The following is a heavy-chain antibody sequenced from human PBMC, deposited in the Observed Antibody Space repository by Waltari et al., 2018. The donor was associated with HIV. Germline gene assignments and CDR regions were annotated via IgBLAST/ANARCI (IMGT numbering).Heavy chain of an antibody. Sequence: QWGAGLLKPSENLSLTCAVYGGSFSGYYWSWIRQPPGKGLEWIGEINHSGSTNYNPSLKSRVTISVDTSKNQFSLKLSSVTTADTAVYYCARGGTLTYYYDSSGYYWWGQGTLVTVS. CDR2: INHSGST. J-gene: IGHJ4*02. CDR3: ARGGTLTYYYDSSGYYW. D-gene: IGHD3-22*01. CDR1: GGSFSGYY. V-gene: IGHV4-34*01.